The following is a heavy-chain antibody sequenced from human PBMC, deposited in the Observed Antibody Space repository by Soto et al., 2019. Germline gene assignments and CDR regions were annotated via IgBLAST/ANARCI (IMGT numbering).Heavy chain of an antibody. J-gene: IGHJ4*02. D-gene: IGHD6-19*01. CDR2: INHSGST. CDR1: GGSFSGYY. V-gene: IGHV4-34*01. Sequence: SETLSLTCAVYGGSFSGYYWSWIRQPPGKGLEWIGEINHSGSTNYNPSLKSRGTISVDTSKNQFSLKLSSVTAADTAVYYCERGLISGWHNYWGQGTMVTVYS. CDR3: ERGLISGWHNY.